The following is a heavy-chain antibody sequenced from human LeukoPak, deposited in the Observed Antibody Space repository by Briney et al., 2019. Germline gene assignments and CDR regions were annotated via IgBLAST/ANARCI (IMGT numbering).Heavy chain of an antibody. Sequence: GGSLRLSCAASGFTLIGFWWSGFAQAQGKGRGGWANISQDGSEKYYVDSVKGRFTISRDNAKNSLYLQMNSLRAEDTAVYYCARDGASYYDILTRTRGPFDYWGQGTLVTVSS. D-gene: IGHD3-9*01. J-gene: IGHJ4*02. CDR1: GFTLIGFW. CDR3: ARDGASYYDILTRTRGPFDY. V-gene: IGHV3-7*01. CDR2: ISQDGSEK.